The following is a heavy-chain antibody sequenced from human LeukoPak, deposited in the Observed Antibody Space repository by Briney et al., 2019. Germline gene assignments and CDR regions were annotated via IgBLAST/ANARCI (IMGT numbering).Heavy chain of an antibody. Sequence: GGSLRLSCAAPGFTFSSYWMSWVRQAPGKGLEWVAHIKQDGSEKYYVDSVKGRFTISRDNSKNTLYLQMNSLRAEDTAVYYCAKSRSSSWPLYFDYWGQGTLVTVSS. CDR1: GFTFSSYW. CDR3: AKSRSSSWPLYFDY. J-gene: IGHJ4*02. CDR2: IKQDGSEK. D-gene: IGHD6-13*01. V-gene: IGHV3-7*01.